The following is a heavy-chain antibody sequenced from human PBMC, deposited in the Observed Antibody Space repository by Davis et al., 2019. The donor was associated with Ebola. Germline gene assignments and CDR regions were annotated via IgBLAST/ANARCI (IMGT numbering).Heavy chain of an antibody. D-gene: IGHD3-16*01. CDR3: ARDGYNFGGEEYYFDY. Sequence: PSETLSLTCTVSGGSISSSSYYWGWIRQPPGKGLEWIGSIYYSGSTYYNPSLKSRVTISVDTSKNQFSLKLSSVTAADTAVYYCARDGYNFGGEEYYFDYWGQGTLVTVSS. CDR1: GGSISSSSYY. CDR2: IYYSGST. V-gene: IGHV4-39*02. J-gene: IGHJ4*02.